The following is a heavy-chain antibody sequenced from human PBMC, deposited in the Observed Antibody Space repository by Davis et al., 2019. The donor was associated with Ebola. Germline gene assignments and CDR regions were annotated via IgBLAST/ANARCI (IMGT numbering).Heavy chain of an antibody. CDR2: INTGNGNT. CDR3: ARDEFDY. CDR1: GYSFTNYA. V-gene: IGHV1-3*04. J-gene: IGHJ4*02. Sequence: ASVKVSCKTSGYSFTNYAVHWVRPASGQRLEWMGWINTGNGNTEYSQKFQGRVTITRDTSASTAYMELSSLRSEDTAVYFCARDEFDYWGKGTLVTVSS.